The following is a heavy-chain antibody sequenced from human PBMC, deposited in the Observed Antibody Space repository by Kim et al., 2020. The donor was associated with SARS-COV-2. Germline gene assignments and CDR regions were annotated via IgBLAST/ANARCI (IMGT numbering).Heavy chain of an antibody. CDR3: ARARGANYDEGMDG. J-gene: IGHJ6*02. CDR1: GFTFSSYA. V-gene: IGHV3-30-3*01. CDR2: ISYEGSNK. Sequence: GGSLRLSCAASGFTFSSYAMHWVRQAPGKGLEWVAVISYEGSNKYYADSVKGRFTVSRDNSKNTLYLQMNSMRTEDTAVYYCARARGANYDEGMDGWGQGTTVTVSS. D-gene: IGHD3-10*01.